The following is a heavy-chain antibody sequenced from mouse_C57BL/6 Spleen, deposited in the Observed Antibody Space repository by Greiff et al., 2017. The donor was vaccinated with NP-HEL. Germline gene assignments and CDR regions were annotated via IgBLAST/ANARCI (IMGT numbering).Heavy chain of an antibody. Sequence: VQLQQSGAELVRPGASVKLSCKASGYTFTDYYINWVKQRPGQGLEWIARIYPGSGSNYYNEKFKGKATLTAEKSSSTAYMQRSSLSSEDSAVYFCARDGYDRYWYFDVWGTGTTVTVAS. V-gene: IGHV1-76*01. CDR1: GYTFTDYY. D-gene: IGHD2-2*01. CDR3: ARDGYDRYWYFDV. J-gene: IGHJ1*03. CDR2: IYPGSGSN.